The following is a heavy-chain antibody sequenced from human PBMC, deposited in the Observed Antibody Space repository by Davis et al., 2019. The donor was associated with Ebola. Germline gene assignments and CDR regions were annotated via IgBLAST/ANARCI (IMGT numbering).Heavy chain of an antibody. J-gene: IGHJ4*02. CDR1: GGSISSSSYY. CDR3: ASGAYYYDSSVYPGYYFDY. Sequence: PSETLSLTCTVSGGSISSSSYYWGWIRQPPGKGLEWIGSIYYSGSTNYNPSLKSRVTISVDTSKNQFSLKLSSVTAADTAVYYCASGAYYYDSSVYPGYYFDYWGQGTLVTVSS. D-gene: IGHD3-22*01. V-gene: IGHV4-39*07. CDR2: IYYSGST.